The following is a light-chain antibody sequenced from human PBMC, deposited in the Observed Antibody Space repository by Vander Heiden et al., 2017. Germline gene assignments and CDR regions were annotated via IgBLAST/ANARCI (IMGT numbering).Light chain of an antibody. CDR3: LRNSGNGGT. CDR2: EAS. CDR1: QSISRW. J-gene: IGKJ1*01. V-gene: IGKV1-5*01. Sequence: DIQVTQSPSTLSASVGDRVSITCRTSQSISRWLAWYQQKPGKVPKLLIYEASTVASGVPSRFSGSGSETEFTLTMTNLQPEDFATYYCLRNSGNGGTFGQGTKLEIK.